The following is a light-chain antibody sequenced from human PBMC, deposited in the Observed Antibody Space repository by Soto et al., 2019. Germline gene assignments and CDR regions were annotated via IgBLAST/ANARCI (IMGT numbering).Light chain of an antibody. J-gene: IGKJ1*01. V-gene: IGKV4-1*01. CDR2: WAS. Sequence: DIVMTQSPDSLAVSLGERATINCKSSQSVLYSSNNKNYLAWYQQKPGQPPKLRIYWASTRDSGVPDRFSGSGSGTDFTLTISSLQAEDVAVYYCQQYYSTPPLTFGQGTKVEIK. CDR3: QQYYSTPPLT. CDR1: QSVLYSSNNKNY.